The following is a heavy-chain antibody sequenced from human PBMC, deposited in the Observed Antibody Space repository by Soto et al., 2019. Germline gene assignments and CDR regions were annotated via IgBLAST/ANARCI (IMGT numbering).Heavy chain of an antibody. D-gene: IGHD6-6*01. Sequence: GGSLRLSCAASGFTFSNAWMSWVRHAPGKGLEWVGRIKSKTDGGTTDYAAPVKGRFTISRDDSKNTLYLQMNSLKTEDTAVYYCTTDNEYSNRHDPFDIWGQGTIVTVSS. CDR3: TTDNEYSNRHDPFDI. CDR1: GFTFSNAW. J-gene: IGHJ3*02. V-gene: IGHV3-15*01. CDR2: IKSKTDGGTT.